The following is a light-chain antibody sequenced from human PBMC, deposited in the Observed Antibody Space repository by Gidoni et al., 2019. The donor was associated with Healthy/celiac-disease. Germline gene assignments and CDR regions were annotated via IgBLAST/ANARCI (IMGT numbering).Light chain of an antibody. J-gene: IGLJ2*01. Sequence: QSVSTQPPSASAAPRQKVTIYCSGSSYNIGNNYVSWYQQLPGTAPKLLIYDNNKRPSGIHDRFPGSKSATSTTLGITGLQTGDEADYYCGTWDSSLSAVVFGGGTKLTVL. CDR3: GTWDSSLSAVV. CDR1: SYNIGNNY. CDR2: DNN. V-gene: IGLV1-51*01.